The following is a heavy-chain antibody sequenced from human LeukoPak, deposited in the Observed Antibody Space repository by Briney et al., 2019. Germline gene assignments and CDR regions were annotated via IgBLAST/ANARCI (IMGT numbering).Heavy chain of an antibody. J-gene: IGHJ3*02. CDR1: GFTFSSYW. V-gene: IGHV3-7*03. CDR3: AKGGGITIFGVGHDAFDI. Sequence: GGSLRLSCAVSGFTFSSYWMTWVRQAPGKGLEWVAIIKEDGGEKYYVDSVKGRFTVSRDNANNALYLEMNSLRAEDTAVYYCAKGGGITIFGVGHDAFDIWGHGTMVTVSS. CDR2: IKEDGGEK. D-gene: IGHD3-3*01.